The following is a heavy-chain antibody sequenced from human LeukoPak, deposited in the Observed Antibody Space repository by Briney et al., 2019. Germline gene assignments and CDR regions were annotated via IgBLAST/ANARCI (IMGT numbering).Heavy chain of an antibody. Sequence: ASVKVSCKASGYTFTGYYMHWVRQAPGQGLEWMGRINPNSGGTNYAQKFQGRVTMTRDTSISTAYMELSRLRSDDTAVYYCARSSITSGSYYGWGQGTLVTVSS. J-gene: IGHJ4*02. CDR3: ARSSITSGSYYG. V-gene: IGHV1-2*06. D-gene: IGHD1-26*01. CDR2: INPNSGGT. CDR1: GYTFTGYY.